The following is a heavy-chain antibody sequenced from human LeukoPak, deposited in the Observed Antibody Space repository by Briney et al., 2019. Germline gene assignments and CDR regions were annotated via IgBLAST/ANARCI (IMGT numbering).Heavy chain of an antibody. CDR2: ISTSGSA. V-gene: IGHV4-4*07. Sequence: SETLSLTCTVSGGSFDSNYWSCIRQPAGKGLEWIGRISTSGSADYNPSLKGRVTMSVDTSKKLFSLKLSSVTAADTAVYYCARDIGTEIYLFDWFDFWGQGTLVTVSS. CDR3: ARDIGTEIYLFDWFDF. CDR1: GGSFDSNY. J-gene: IGHJ5*01. D-gene: IGHD2/OR15-2a*01.